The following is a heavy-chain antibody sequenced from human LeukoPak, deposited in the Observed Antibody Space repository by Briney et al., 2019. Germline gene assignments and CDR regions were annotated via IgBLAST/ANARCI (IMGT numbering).Heavy chain of an antibody. CDR1: GYTFTNFD. V-gene: IGHV1-8*01. D-gene: IGHD4-11*01. CDR2: MNPKTGNT. Sequence: ASVKVSCKASGYTFTNFDINWVRQATGQGLEWMGWMNPKTGNTGPAQKFQGRVTITGNTSISTAYMELSSLRSEDTAVYYCVRIYYSTAFDNWGQGTMVTVSS. J-gene: IGHJ3*02. CDR3: VRIYYSTAFDN.